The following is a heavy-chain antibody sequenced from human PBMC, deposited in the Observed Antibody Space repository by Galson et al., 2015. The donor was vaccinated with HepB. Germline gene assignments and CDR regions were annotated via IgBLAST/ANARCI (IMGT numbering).Heavy chain of an antibody. Sequence: SLRLSCAASGFTVSSNYMSWVRQAPGKGLEWVSSIYHGGSTYYADSVKGRFTISTDNSKNTLYPQMNSPRAEDTALDYCARVLIWYSSGWYCFDYWGQGTQVTVSS. CDR3: ARVLIWYSSGWYCFDY. CDR1: GFTVSSNY. CDR2: IYHGGST. D-gene: IGHD6-19*01. V-gene: IGHV3-66*01. J-gene: IGHJ4*02.